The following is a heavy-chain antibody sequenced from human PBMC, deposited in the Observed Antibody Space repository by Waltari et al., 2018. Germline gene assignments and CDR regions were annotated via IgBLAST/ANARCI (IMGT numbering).Heavy chain of an antibody. CDR3: ARDRGRGLYLDT. CDR2: VLGSGRT. CDR1: GDSMSNNW. V-gene: IGHV4-4*02. D-gene: IGHD2-15*01. J-gene: IGHJ4*02. Sequence: QLQLQESGPGLVKPLGTLSLLCAVSGDSMSNNWWSWVRQSPGKGLEWIGQVLGSGRTNSNPSFASRVTISLDTSTYQFALKMTSATAADTALYYCARDRGRGLYLDTWGQGILVTVSP.